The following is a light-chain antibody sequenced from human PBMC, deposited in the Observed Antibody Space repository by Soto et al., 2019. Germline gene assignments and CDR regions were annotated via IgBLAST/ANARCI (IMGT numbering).Light chain of an antibody. CDR3: QSYDRRNVA. CDR1: SGSIASNY. V-gene: IGLV6-57*04. Sequence: NFMLTQPHSVSESPGMTVTISCTRSSGSIASNYVQWFQQRPGSAPTTVIYEDNQRPSGVPSRFSGSIDSSSNSASLTISGLKTEDEADYYCQSYDRRNVAFGGGTKVTVL. J-gene: IGLJ2*01. CDR2: EDN.